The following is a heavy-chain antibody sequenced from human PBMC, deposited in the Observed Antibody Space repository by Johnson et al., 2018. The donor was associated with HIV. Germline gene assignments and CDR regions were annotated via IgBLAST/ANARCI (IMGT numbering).Heavy chain of an antibody. D-gene: IGHD6-13*01. V-gene: IGHV3-30*03. J-gene: IGHJ3*02. Sequence: VQLVESGGGVVQPGRSLRLSCAASGFTFSSYGMHWVRQAPGKGLEWVAVISYDGSNKYYADSVKGRFTISRDNSKNTLYLQMNSLKTEDTAIYSCTTDLAAVGSGAFDIWGQGTMVTVSS. CDR3: TTDLAAVGSGAFDI. CDR2: ISYDGSNK. CDR1: GFTFSSYG.